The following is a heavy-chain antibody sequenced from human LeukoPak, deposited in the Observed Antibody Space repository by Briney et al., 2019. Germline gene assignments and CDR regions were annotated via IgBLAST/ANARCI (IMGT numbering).Heavy chain of an antibody. V-gene: IGHV1-2*02. J-gene: IGHJ4*02. CDR2: INPNSGGT. CDR3: ARASYYYDSSGYPGYYFDY. CDR1: GYTFIDYY. D-gene: IGHD3-22*01. Sequence: ASVKVSCKASGYTFIDYYMHWVRQAPGQGLEWMGWINPNSGGTNYAQKFQGRVTMTRDTSISTAYMELSRLRSDDTAVYYCARASYYYDSSGYPGYYFDYWGQGTLVTVSS.